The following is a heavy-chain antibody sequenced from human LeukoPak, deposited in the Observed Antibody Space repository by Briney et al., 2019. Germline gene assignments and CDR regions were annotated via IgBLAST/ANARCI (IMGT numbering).Heavy chain of an antibody. Sequence: PSETLSLTCAVYGGSFSGYYWSWIRQPPGKGLEWIGEINHSGSTNYNPSLKSRVTISVDTSKNQFSLKLSSVTAADTAVYYCARHGGHYQSDDWGQGTLVTVSS. CDR3: ARHGGHYQSDD. CDR1: GGSFSGYY. J-gene: IGHJ4*02. V-gene: IGHV4-34*01. D-gene: IGHD2-21*01. CDR2: INHSGST.